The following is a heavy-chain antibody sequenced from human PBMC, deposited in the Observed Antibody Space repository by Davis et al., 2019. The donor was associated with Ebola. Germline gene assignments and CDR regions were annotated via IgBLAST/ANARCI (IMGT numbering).Heavy chain of an antibody. J-gene: IGHJ3*02. CDR1: GCPISNYY. V-gene: IGHV4-59*01. CDR2: IYYSGST. D-gene: IGHD6-13*01. Sequence: MPGGSLRLSCTASGCPISNYYWSWLRQPPGTGLERIGYIYYSGSTNYNPSLKSRVTISVATSKNQFSLKLSSVTAADTAVYYCAREGSSSWNDAFDIWGQGTMVTVSS. CDR3: AREGSSSWNDAFDI.